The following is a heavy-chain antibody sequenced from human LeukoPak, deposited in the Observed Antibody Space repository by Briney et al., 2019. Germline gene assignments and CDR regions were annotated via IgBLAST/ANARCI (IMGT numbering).Heavy chain of an antibody. CDR2: ISAYNDNT. Sequence: ASVKVSCKASGYTFTSYGISWVRQAPGQGLEWVGWISAYNDNTNYAQKLQGRVTMTTDTSTSTAYMELRSLRSDDTAVYYCARDLPRPAYYYDSSGQGFDYWGQGTLVTVSS. CDR3: ARDLPRPAYYYDSSGQGFDY. V-gene: IGHV1-18*01. J-gene: IGHJ4*02. CDR1: GYTFTSYG. D-gene: IGHD3-22*01.